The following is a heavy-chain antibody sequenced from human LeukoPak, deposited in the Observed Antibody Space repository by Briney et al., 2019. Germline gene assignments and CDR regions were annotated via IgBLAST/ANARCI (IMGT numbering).Heavy chain of an antibody. Sequence: PGGSLRLSCAASGFTFSSYSMNWVRQAPGKGLEWVSSISSSSSYIYYADSVKGRFTISRDNAKNSLYLQMNSLRAEDTAVYYCARGSKQQLFYFDYWGQGTLVTVSS. CDR3: ARGSKQQLFYFDY. CDR1: GFTFSSYS. CDR2: ISSSSSYI. V-gene: IGHV3-21*01. J-gene: IGHJ4*02. D-gene: IGHD6-13*01.